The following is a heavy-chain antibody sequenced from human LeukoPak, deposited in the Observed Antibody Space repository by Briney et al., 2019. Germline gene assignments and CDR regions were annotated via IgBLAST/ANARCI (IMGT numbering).Heavy chain of an antibody. J-gene: IGHJ4*02. D-gene: IGHD3-16*01. CDR2: TYYRSKWHT. CDR3: ARGGGDGFDY. CDR1: GDSVSSKSVA. V-gene: IGHV6-1*01. Sequence: SQTLSLTCAISGDSVSSKSVAWDWIRQSPSRALQWLGRTYYRSKWHTDYAVSMKSRITINPDTSKNQFSLQLNSVTPEDTAVYYCARGGGDGFDYWGQGTLVTVSS.